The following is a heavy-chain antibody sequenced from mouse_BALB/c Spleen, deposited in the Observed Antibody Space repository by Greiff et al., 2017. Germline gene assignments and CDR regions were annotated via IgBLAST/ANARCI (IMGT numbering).Heavy chain of an antibody. CDR1: GFAFSSYD. V-gene: IGHV5-12-1*01. CDR3: ARQEGGFAY. CDR2: ISSGGGST. Sequence: DVMLVESGGGLVKPGGSLKLSCAASGFAFSSYDMSWVRQTPEKRLEWVAYISSGGGSTYYPDTVKGRFTISRDNAKNTLYLQMSSLKSEDTAMYYCARQEGGFAYWGQGTLVTVSA. J-gene: IGHJ3*01.